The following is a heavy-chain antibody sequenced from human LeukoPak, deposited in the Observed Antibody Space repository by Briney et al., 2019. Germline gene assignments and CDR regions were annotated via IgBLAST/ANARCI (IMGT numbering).Heavy chain of an antibody. D-gene: IGHD3-10*01. Sequence: GGSLRLSCAASGVTFSDYYRSWIRQAPGKGLEWFSYISSSGSTIYYADSVSGRFTISGNNANNSPHLQMNGLRDEDTAVYYCARDMGSRRDYYYGMDVWGQGPTVTVSS. CDR2: ISSSGSTI. V-gene: IGHV3-11*01. J-gene: IGHJ6*01. CDR3: ARDMGSRRDYYYGMDV. CDR1: GVTFSDYY.